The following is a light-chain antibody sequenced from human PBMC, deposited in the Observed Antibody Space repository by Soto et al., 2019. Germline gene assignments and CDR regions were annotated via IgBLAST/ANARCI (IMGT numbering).Light chain of an antibody. J-gene: IGKJ5*01. CDR1: QSVSSSY. Sequence: SPSPGTMSLSPGERATLSCRASQSVSSSYLAWYQQKPRPPPSLLIHAASSRATGTPDRISGSGSGTDFTLTISRLEPEDVAVYYCQQHGRSPITFGQGTRLEVK. V-gene: IGKV3-20*01. CDR2: AAS. CDR3: QQHGRSPIT.